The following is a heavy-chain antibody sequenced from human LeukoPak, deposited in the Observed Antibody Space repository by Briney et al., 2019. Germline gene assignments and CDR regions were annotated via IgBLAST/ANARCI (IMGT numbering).Heavy chain of an antibody. D-gene: IGHD3-10*01. CDR1: GFTFSSYS. CDR2: ISSSSSYI. V-gene: IGHV3-21*01. CDR3: ARDPTMVRGTMDV. Sequence: PGGSLRLSCAASGFTFSSYSMNWVRQAPGKGLEWVSSISSSSSYIYYADSVKGRFTISRDNSKSTVYLQMNSLRPEDTAVYYCARDPTMVRGTMDVWGKGTTVTVSS. J-gene: IGHJ6*03.